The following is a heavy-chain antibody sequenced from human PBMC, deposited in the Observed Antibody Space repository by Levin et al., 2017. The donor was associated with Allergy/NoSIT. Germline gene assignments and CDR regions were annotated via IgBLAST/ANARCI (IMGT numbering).Heavy chain of an antibody. CDR1: GYTFTAYY. V-gene: IGHV1-2*06. J-gene: IGHJ1*01. CDR2: INPDSGGT. CDR3: SKDRGSSGRYGAEYFHH. Sequence: ASVKVSCKASGYTFTAYYMHWVRQAPGQGLEWMGRINPDSGGTNYAQKFQGRVTMTRDTSISTAYMELSWLRSDDAAIYYCSKDRGSSGRYGAEYFHHWGQGTLVTVSS. D-gene: IGHD6-19*01.